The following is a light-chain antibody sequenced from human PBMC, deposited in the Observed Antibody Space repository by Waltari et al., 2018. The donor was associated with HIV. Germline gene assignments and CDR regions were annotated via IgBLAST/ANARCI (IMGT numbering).Light chain of an antibody. Sequence: DIQMTQSPSSVSASVGAGVTITCRASQGISNWLAWYQQRPGKPPKLLIYTASTLQSGVPSRFSGSGSGTDFTLTINSLQPEDFATYFCQQTHSFPLTFGGGTKVEI. CDR3: QQTHSFPLT. CDR2: TAS. V-gene: IGKV1-12*01. J-gene: IGKJ4*01. CDR1: QGISNW.